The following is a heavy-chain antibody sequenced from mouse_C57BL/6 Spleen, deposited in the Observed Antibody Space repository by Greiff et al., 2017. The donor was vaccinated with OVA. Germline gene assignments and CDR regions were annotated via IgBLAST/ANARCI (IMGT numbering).Heavy chain of an antibody. J-gene: IGHJ2*01. CDR1: GYSITSGYY. CDR3: ARDYDGNGYFDY. CDR2: ISYDGSN. D-gene: IGHD2-12*01. Sequence: EVKLQESGPGLVKPSQSLSLTCSVTGYSITSGYYWNWIRQFPGNKLEWMGYISYDGSNNYNPSLKNRISITRDTSKNQFFLKLNSVTTEDTATYYCARDYDGNGYFDYWGQGTTLTVSS. V-gene: IGHV3-6*01.